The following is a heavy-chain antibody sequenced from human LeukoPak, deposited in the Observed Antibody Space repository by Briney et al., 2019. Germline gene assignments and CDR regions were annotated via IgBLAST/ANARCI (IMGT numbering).Heavy chain of an antibody. D-gene: IGHD6-13*01. Sequence: SETLSLTCAVSGFSISSGYYWGWIRQPPGKGLEWIGSIYHSGSTFYNPSLKSRITISVDTSKNQFSLKLTSVTAADTAVYYCAREQHLATWGQGTLVTVSS. V-gene: IGHV4-38-2*02. CDR3: AREQHLAT. CDR1: GFSISSGYY. J-gene: IGHJ4*02. CDR2: IYHSGST.